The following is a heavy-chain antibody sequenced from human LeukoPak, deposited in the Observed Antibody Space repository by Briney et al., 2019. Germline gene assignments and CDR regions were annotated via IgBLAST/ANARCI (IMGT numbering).Heavy chain of an antibody. D-gene: IGHD3-10*01. Sequence: PSETLSLTCTVSGGSISSSSYYWGWIRQPPGTGLEWIGNIYYSGNTYFNPSLKSRVTISVDTSKNQFSLKLSAVTAADTAVYYCASVRRGFGESSKYYSYYYMDVWGNGTTVTISS. CDR3: ASVRRGFGESSKYYSYYYMDV. V-gene: IGHV4-39*01. CDR2: IYYSGNT. J-gene: IGHJ6*03. CDR1: GGSISSSSYY.